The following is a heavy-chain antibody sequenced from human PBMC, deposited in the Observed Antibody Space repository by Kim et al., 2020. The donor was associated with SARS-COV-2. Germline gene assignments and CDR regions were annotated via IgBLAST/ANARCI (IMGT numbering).Heavy chain of an antibody. Sequence: GGSLRLSCAASGFTFSSYAMSWVRQAPGKGLEWVSAISGSGGSTYYADSVKGRFTISRDNSKNTLYLQMNSLRAEDMAVYYCANTIAGATFYFDYWGQGTLVTVSS. J-gene: IGHJ4*02. V-gene: IGHV3-23*01. CDR3: ANTIAGATFYFDY. D-gene: IGHD1-26*01. CDR2: ISGSGGST. CDR1: GFTFSSYA.